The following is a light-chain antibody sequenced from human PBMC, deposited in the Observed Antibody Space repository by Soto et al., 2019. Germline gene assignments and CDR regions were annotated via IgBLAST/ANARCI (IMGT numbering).Light chain of an antibody. CDR3: QQYGSSPWT. J-gene: IGKJ1*01. V-gene: IGKV3-20*01. CDR2: GAS. Sequence: EIVLTQSPGTLSLSPGERATLSCRASQSVSSNYLAWYQQKPGQAPRPLIYGASSRATGIPDRFSGSGAGTDFTLTIRRLESEDFEVYYCQQYGSSPWTFGQGTKVEIK. CDR1: QSVSSNY.